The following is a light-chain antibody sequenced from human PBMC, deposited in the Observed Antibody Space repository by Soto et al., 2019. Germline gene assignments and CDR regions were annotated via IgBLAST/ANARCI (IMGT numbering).Light chain of an antibody. CDR3: QQRSNWPIT. CDR2: DAS. J-gene: IGKJ5*01. CDR1: QSVSSSY. Sequence: EIVFTQSPATLSLSPGERATLSCGASQSVSSSYLAWYQQKPGLAPRLLIYDASSRATGIPARFSGSGSGTDFTLTSSSLEPEDFAVYYCQQRSNWPITFGQGTRVEIK. V-gene: IGKV3D-20*02.